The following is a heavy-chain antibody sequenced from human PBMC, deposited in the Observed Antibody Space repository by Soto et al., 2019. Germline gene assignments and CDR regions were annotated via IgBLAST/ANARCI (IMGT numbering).Heavy chain of an antibody. CDR3: ARGYSSGWFGGDNWFAP. Sequence: ASVKVSCKASGYTFTGYYMHWVRQAPGQGLEWMGWINPNRGGTNYAQKFQGRVTMTRDTSISTAYMDLSRLRSDDTAVYYCARGYSSGWFGGDNWFAPCGQGTLVIVSS. D-gene: IGHD6-19*01. CDR2: INPNRGGT. CDR1: GYTFTGYY. V-gene: IGHV1-2*02. J-gene: IGHJ5*02.